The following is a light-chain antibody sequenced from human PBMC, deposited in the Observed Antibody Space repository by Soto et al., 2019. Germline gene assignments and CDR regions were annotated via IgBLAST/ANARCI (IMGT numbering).Light chain of an antibody. V-gene: IGLV2-23*01. CDR1: RSDVGTYNL. CDR2: EGT. CDR3: CSYAGNSYV. J-gene: IGLJ1*01. Sequence: QSVLTQPASVSGSPGQSITISCTGTRSDVGTYNLVSWYQQHPGKAPKLMIYEGTKRPSGVSNRFSGSKSGNTASLTISGPQAEDDADYYCCSYAGNSYVFGTGTKVTVL.